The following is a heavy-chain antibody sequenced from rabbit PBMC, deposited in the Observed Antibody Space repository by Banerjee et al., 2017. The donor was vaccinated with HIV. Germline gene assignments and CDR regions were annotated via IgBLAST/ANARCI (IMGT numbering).Heavy chain of an antibody. CDR3: ASPGAGRGYYWGFNL. V-gene: IGHV1S45*01. CDR1: GFDFSSNA. CDR2: IYAGSSGNT. Sequence: QEQLEESGGGLVKPEGSLTLTCKASGFDFSSNAMCWVRQAPGKGPEWIACIYAGSSGNTDYATWAKGRFTISKTSPTTVALQMTSLTAADTATYFCASPGAGRGYYWGFNLWGQGTLVTVS. D-gene: IGHD8-1*01. J-gene: IGHJ4*01.